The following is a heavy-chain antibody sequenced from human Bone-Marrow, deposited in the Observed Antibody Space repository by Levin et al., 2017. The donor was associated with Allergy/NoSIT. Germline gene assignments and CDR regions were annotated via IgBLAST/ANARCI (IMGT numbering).Heavy chain of an antibody. J-gene: IGHJ4*02. CDR1: GGSFTGYF. CDR2: INHSGST. Sequence: ESLKISCAVDGGSFTGYFWTWIRQPPGKGLEWIGEINHSGSTKYNPSLTSRVTISVDTSKKEFSLNLSDVTGADTAVVYCARGGRWSFSYYFDYWGQGTRVTVSS. CDR3: ARGGRWSFSYYFDY. D-gene: IGHD3-10*01. V-gene: IGHV4-34*01.